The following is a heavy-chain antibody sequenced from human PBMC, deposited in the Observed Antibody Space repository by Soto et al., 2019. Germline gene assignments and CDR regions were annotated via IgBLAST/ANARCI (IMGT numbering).Heavy chain of an antibody. D-gene: IGHD3-9*01. CDR3: ARVPLTTYFDL. Sequence: QVQLQESGPGLVKPSETLSLTCTVSGGSVSGGSYCWSWIRQPPGKGLECIGYVYNSGSTTYNPSLKSXXTXSXGTSKNQFSLGLRSVTAADTAVYYCARVPLTTYFDLWGRGTLVTVSS. J-gene: IGHJ2*01. CDR2: VYNSGST. V-gene: IGHV4-61*01. CDR1: GGSVSGGSYC.